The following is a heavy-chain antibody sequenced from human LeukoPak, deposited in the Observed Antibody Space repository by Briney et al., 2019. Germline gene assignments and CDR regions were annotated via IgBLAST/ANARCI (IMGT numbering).Heavy chain of an antibody. CDR1: TFTVSSNY. CDR2: ISGSGGST. D-gene: IGHD3-22*01. CDR3: AKAGTYYYDSSGYYYDPYFDY. V-gene: IGHV3-23*01. J-gene: IGHJ4*02. Sequence: GGSLRLSCAASTFTVSSNYMSYVRQAPGKGLEWVSAISGSGGSTYYADSVKGRFTISRDNSKNTLYLQMNSLRAEDTAVYYCAKAGTYYYDSSGYYYDPYFDYWGQGTLVTVSS.